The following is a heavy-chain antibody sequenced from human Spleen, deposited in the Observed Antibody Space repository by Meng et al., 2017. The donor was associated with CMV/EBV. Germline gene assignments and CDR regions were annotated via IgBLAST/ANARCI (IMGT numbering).Heavy chain of an antibody. V-gene: IGHV4-59*12. CDR2: MYYTGSA. J-gene: IGHJ6*02. D-gene: IGHD1-26*01. CDR3: ARGKGGVGAGYYYYYGMDV. CDR1: GGSITSYY. Sequence: GSLRLSCTVSGGSITSYYWSWIRQPPGKGLEWIAYMYYTGSADYNPSLKSRVTISVDKSRNQFSLKLNSVTAADTAVYYCARGKGGVGAGYYYYYGMDVWGQGTTVTVSS.